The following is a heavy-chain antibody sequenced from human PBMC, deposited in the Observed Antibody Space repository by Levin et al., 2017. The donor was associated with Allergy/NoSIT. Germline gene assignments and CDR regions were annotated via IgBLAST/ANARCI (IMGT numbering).Heavy chain of an antibody. CDR1: GFPFRSYA. V-gene: IGHV3-30-3*01. CDR2: ISYDGSSK. D-gene: IGHD3-22*01. CDR3: ARDVHYYDRSGTSARYDY. J-gene: IGHJ4*02. Sequence: LSLTCAASGFPFRSYAIHWVRQAPGKGLEWVAAISYDGSSKYYADSVKGRFTISRDNSKNTLYLQMNSLRTEDTAVYYCARDVHYYDRSGTSARYDYWGQGTLVTVSS.